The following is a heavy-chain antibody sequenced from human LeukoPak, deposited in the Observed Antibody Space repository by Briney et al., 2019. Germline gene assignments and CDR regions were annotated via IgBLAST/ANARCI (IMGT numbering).Heavy chain of an antibody. CDR3: TRGYDSSGWLFDY. D-gene: IGHD6-19*01. V-gene: IGHV3-49*03. CDR1: GFSFGDYG. Sequence: GGSLRLSCTASGFSFGDYGMSWFRQAPGKGPEWVSHIRSKAYGGTTEYATSVKGRFTISRDDSKSIAYLQMSSLKTEDTAVYYCTRGYDSSGWLFDYWSQGTLVTASS. CDR2: IRSKAYGGTT. J-gene: IGHJ4*02.